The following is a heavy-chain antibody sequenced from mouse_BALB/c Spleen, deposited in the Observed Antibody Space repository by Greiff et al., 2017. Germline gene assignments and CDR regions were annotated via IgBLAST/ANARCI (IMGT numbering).Heavy chain of an antibody. D-gene: IGHD2-1*01. Sequence: EVQLQESGGGLVQPGGSRKLSCAASGFTFSSFGMHWVRQAPEKGLEWVAYISSGSSTIYYADTVKGRFTISRDNPKNTLFLQMTSLRSEDTAMYYCARYGNYGAMDYWGQGTSVTVSS. CDR1: GFTFSSFG. J-gene: IGHJ4*01. V-gene: IGHV5-17*02. CDR3: ARYGNYGAMDY. CDR2: ISSGSSTI.